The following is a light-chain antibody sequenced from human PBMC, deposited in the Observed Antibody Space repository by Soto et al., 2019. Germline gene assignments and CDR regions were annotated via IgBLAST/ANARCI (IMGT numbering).Light chain of an antibody. CDR2: KDT. CDR1: ALPKKY. J-gene: IGLJ1*01. CDR3: LSADSSGSYPYV. V-gene: IGLV3-16*01. Sequence: SHELTQPPSVSVSLGQMARITCSGEALPKKYAYWYQQKPGQFPVLVIYKDTERPSGIPERFSGSSSGTIVTLTISGVQAEDEADYYCLSADSSGSYPYVFGTGTKLTVL.